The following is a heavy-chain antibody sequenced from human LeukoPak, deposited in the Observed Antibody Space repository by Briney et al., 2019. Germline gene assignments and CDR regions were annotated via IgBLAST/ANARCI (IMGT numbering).Heavy chain of an antibody. CDR2: INWNSDSI. D-gene: IGHD5-18*01. Sequence: PGRSLRLSCAVSGFTFDDYAMHWVRQVPGKGLEWVSGINWNSDSIGYADSVKGRFTISRDNAKNSLYLQMNSLRAEDTALYYCAKARGQLWLKGVFDYWGQGTLVTVSS. CDR1: GFTFDDYA. J-gene: IGHJ4*02. V-gene: IGHV3-9*01. CDR3: AKARGQLWLKGVFDY.